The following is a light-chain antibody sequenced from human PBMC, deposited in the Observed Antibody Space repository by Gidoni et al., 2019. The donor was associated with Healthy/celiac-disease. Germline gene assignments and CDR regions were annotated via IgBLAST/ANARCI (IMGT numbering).Light chain of an antibody. Sequence: DIQMTQSPSSLSASVGDRVTITCRASQGISNSLAWYQQKPGKAPKLLLYAASRLESGVPSRFSGSGSGTDYTLTISSLQPEDFATYYCQQYDSTPTWTFGQGTKVEIK. V-gene: IGKV1-NL1*01. J-gene: IGKJ1*01. CDR2: AAS. CDR1: QGISNS. CDR3: QQYDSTPTWT.